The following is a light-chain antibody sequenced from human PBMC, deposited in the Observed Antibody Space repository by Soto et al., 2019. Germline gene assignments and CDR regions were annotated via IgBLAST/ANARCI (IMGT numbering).Light chain of an antibody. CDR3: GSFRSGTILV. CDR1: SSDVGGFNY. J-gene: IGLJ1*01. CDR2: EVS. Sequence: QSVLTQPASVSASPGQSITISCTGTSSDVGGFNYVSWYQQHPGKVPKLILFEVSDRPSGVSTRFSGSKSGNTASLTISGLQAEDEADYYCGSFRSGTILVFGSGTKVTVL. V-gene: IGLV2-14*01.